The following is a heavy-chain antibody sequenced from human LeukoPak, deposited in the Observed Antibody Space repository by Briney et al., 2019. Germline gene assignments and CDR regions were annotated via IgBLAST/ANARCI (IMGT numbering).Heavy chain of an antibody. D-gene: IGHD5-18*01. CDR3: AREVRGRGYSYGYLSY. CDR2: IIPIFGTA. J-gene: IGHJ4*02. Sequence: SVKVSCKASGGTFSSYAISWVRQAPGRGLEWTGGIIPIFGTANYAQKFQGRVTITADESTSTAYMELSSLRSEDTAVYYCAREVRGRGYSYGYLSYWGQGTLVTVSS. CDR1: GGTFSSYA. V-gene: IGHV1-69*13.